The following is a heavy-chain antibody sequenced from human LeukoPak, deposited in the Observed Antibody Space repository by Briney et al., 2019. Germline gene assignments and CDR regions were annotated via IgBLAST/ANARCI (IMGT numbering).Heavy chain of an antibody. CDR3: ARDGYGAQKAFDI. J-gene: IGHJ3*02. V-gene: IGHV3-23*01. CDR2: IGGSGGAT. Sequence: GGSLRLSCAASGFTFSSYAMSWVRQAPGKGLEWVSTIGGSGGATYYANSVKGRFTISRDNAKNSLYLQMNSLRAEDTAVYYCARDGYGAQKAFDIWGQGTMVTVSS. D-gene: IGHD4-17*01. CDR1: GFTFSSYA.